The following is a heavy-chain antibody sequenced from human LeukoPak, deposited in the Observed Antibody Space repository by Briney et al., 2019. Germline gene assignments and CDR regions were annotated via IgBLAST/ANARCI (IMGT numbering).Heavy chain of an antibody. Sequence: PGGSLRLSCAASGFPFSNPWMNWVGQAPGKGLKWVGRIKSNTDGGTTDYAAPVKGRFTISRDDSKNTLYLQMNSLKTEDTALYYCTTSTVPYQSWGQGTLVTVSS. CDR2: IKSNTDGGTT. D-gene: IGHD2-2*01. CDR3: TTSTVPYQS. J-gene: IGHJ4*02. V-gene: IGHV3-15*01. CDR1: GFPFSNPW.